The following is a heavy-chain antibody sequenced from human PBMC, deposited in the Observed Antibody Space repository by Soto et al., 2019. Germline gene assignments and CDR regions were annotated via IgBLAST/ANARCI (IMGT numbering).Heavy chain of an antibody. D-gene: IGHD6-19*01. Sequence: GESLKISCAASGFTFSSYAMSWVRQAPVKGLEWVSAISGSGGSTYYADSVKGRFTISRDNSKNTLYLQMNSLRAEDTAVYYCTASSGWYNAFDIWGQGTMVTVSS. J-gene: IGHJ3*02. CDR2: ISGSGGST. CDR1: GFTFSSYA. CDR3: TASSGWYNAFDI. V-gene: IGHV3-23*01.